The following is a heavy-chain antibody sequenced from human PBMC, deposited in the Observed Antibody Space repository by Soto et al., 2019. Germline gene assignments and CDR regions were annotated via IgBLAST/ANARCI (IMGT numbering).Heavy chain of an antibody. CDR1: GFTFSSYA. CDR2: ISGLGTST. D-gene: IGHD6-19*01. Sequence: GGSLRLSCAASGFTFSSYAMSWVRQAPGKGLEWVTAISGLGTSTYYADSVKGRFTISRDNSKNTLYLQMNSLRVGDTAVCHCAKDLVDSSGWKIDYWGQGTLVTVSS. J-gene: IGHJ4*02. V-gene: IGHV3-23*01. CDR3: AKDLVDSSGWKIDY.